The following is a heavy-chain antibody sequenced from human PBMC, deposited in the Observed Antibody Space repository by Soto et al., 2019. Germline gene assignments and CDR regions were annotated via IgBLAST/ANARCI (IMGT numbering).Heavy chain of an antibody. CDR2: LDYSGVT. Sequence: KTSETLSLTCTVSGGSISSTSYHWVWIRQPPGKGLEWIGSLDYSGVTFYNPSLKSRVTISADTSKNQFSLKVNSVTAADTAVYYCARNYYDGSGLFYWGQGTLVTVSS. CDR3: ARNYYDGSGLFY. D-gene: IGHD3-22*01. V-gene: IGHV4-39*01. J-gene: IGHJ4*02. CDR1: GGSISSTSYH.